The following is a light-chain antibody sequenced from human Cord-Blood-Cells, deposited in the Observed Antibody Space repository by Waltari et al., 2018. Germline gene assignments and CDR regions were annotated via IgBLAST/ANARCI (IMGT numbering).Light chain of an antibody. J-gene: IGLJ3*02. CDR3: QSYDSSNQV. Sequence: NFMLTQPHSVSESPGKTVTISCTRSSGSIASNNVQWYQQRPGSSPTTVFYEDNQRPSGVPDRFSGSIDSSSNSASLTISGLKTEDEADYYCQSYDSSNQVFGGGTKLTVL. CDR2: EDN. V-gene: IGLV6-57*01. CDR1: SGSIASNN.